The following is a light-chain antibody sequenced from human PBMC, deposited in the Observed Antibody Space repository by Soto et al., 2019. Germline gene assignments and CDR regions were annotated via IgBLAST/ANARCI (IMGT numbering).Light chain of an antibody. CDR2: GNS. CDR1: SSNIGAGYD. Sequence: QSVLTQPPSVSGAPGQRVTISCTGSSSNIGAGYDVHWYQQLPGTAPKLLIYGNSNRPSGVPDRFSGSKSVTSASLAITGLQAEDEADYYCQSSDSRRGGAVFGGGTQPTVL. CDR3: QSSDSRRGGAV. V-gene: IGLV1-40*01. J-gene: IGLJ2*01.